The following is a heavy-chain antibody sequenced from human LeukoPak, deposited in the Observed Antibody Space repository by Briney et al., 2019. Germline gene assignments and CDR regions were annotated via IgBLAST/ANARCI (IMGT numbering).Heavy chain of an antibody. CDR2: ISGDGGST. J-gene: IGHJ6*02. Sequence: GGSLRLSCAASGFTFGGYAMHWVRQAPGKGLEWVSLISGDGGSTYYADSVKGRFTISRDNSKNSLYLQMNSLRAEDTALYYCAKGSGYSYGYYYYGMDVWGQGTTVTVSS. D-gene: IGHD5-18*01. CDR3: AKGSGYSYGYYYYGMDV. CDR1: GFTFGGYA. V-gene: IGHV3-43*02.